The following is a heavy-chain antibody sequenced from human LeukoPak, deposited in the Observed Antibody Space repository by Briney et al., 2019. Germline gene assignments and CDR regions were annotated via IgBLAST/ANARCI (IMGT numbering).Heavy chain of an antibody. V-gene: IGHV3-74*03. CDR3: ARDLDWILFDY. D-gene: IGHD3-9*01. CDR1: GFTFSTYW. Sequence: GGSLRLSCAASGFTFSTYWMHWGRQAPGKGLVGVARIRPEGTTTAYADSVKGRFTISRDNAKNTLFLQMNSLSAEDTAVYYCARDLDWILFDYWGQGTLVTVSS. J-gene: IGHJ4*02. CDR2: IRPEGTTT.